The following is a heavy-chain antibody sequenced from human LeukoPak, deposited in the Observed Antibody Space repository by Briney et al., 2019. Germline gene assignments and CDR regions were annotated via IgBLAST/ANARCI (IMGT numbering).Heavy chain of an antibody. Sequence: PSETLSLTCTVSGASISSNYWSWVRQPPGRGLEWIGFIHNSGSTNYNPSLETRVSIDTSKRQFSLHLMSVSAADTAVYYCARLGSGWPGIDSWGQGTLVTVSS. CDR1: GASISSNY. CDR2: IHNSGST. D-gene: IGHD6-19*01. CDR3: ARLGSGWPGIDS. V-gene: IGHV4-59*01. J-gene: IGHJ4*02.